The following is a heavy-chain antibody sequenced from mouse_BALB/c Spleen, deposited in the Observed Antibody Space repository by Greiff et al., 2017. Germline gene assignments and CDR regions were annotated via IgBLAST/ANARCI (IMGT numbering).Heavy chain of an antibody. J-gene: IGHJ4*01. CDR3: AREREAMDY. Sequence: EVQLVESGGGLVKPGGSLKLSCAASGFTFSSYAMSWVRQSPEKRLEWVAEISSGGSYTYYPDTVTGRFTISRDNAKITLYLEMSSLRSEDTAMYYCAREREAMDYWGQGTSVTVSS. CDR1: GFTFSSYA. V-gene: IGHV5-9-4*01. CDR2: ISSGGSYT.